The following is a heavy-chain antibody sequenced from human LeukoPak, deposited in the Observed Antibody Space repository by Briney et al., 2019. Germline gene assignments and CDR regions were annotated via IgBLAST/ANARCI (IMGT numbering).Heavy chain of an antibody. CDR1: GGSISSSSYY. V-gene: IGHV4-39*07. D-gene: IGHD4-11*01. CDR2: IYYSGST. CDR3: ARSRTTVTEFDY. J-gene: IGHJ4*02. Sequence: SETLSPTCTVSGGSISSSSYYWGWIRQPPGKGLEWIGSIYYSGSTYYNPSLKSRVTISVDTSKNQFSLKLSSVTAADTAVYYCARSRTTVTEFDYWGQGTLVTVSS.